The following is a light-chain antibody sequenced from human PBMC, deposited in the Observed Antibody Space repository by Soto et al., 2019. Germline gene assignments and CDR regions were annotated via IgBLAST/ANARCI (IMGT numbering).Light chain of an antibody. CDR3: QQYNEWPPFT. V-gene: IGKV3-15*01. Sequence: EIVMTQSPATLSVSPGERATLSCRASQSVSSNLAWYQQKPGQAPRLLIYAASTRATGIPDRFSGSVSGTEFTLTISSLQSEDFAVYYCQQYNEWPPFTFGQGTRLEI. J-gene: IGKJ5*01. CDR2: AAS. CDR1: QSVSSN.